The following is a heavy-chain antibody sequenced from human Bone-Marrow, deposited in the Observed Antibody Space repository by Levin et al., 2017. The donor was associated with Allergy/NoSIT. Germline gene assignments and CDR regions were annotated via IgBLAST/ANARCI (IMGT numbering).Heavy chain of an antibody. D-gene: IGHD3-10*01. V-gene: IGHV3-7*04. Sequence: VRQATGKGLEWVANIKQDGSEKYYVDSVKGRFTISRDNAKNSLYLQMNSLRAEDTAVYYCARFNYYGSGSYYNVVGGFDYWGQGTLVTVSS. CDR3: ARFNYYGSGSYYNVVGGFDY. J-gene: IGHJ4*02. CDR2: IKQDGSEK.